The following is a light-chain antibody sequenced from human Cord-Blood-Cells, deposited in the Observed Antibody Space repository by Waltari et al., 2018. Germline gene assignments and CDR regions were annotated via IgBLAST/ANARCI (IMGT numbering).Light chain of an antibody. CDR2: EVS. CDR1: SRDVGGYNY. V-gene: IGLV2-8*01. CDR3: SSYAGSKV. Sequence: SALTQPPSASGSPGQSVTISCTGTSRDVGGYNYVSWYQQHPGKAPKHMIYEVSKRPSGVPDRFSGSKSGNTASLTVSGLQAEDEADYYCSSYAGSKVFGGGTKLTVL. J-gene: IGLJ2*01.